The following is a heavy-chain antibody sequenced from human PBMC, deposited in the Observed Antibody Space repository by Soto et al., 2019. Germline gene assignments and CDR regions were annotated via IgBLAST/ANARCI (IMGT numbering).Heavy chain of an antibody. V-gene: IGHV1-3*01. CDR1: GYTFTSYA. CDR2: INAGNGNT. D-gene: IGHD6-13*01. J-gene: IGHJ4*02. CDR3: ARAERGAAASFY. Sequence: ASVKVSCKASGYTFTSYAMHWVRQAPGQRLEWMGWINAGNGNTKYSQKFQGRVTITRDTSASTAYMELSSLRSEDTAVYYCARAERGAAASFYWGQGTLVTVSS.